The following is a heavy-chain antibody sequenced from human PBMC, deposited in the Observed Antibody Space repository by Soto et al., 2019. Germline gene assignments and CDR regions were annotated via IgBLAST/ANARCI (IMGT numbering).Heavy chain of an antibody. V-gene: IGHV4-30-4*08. D-gene: IGHD2-21*02. CDR2: IHYSGSI. J-gene: IGHJ6*02. Sequence: PSETLSLTCTVSGGSISSDYYHWTWIRQSPGKGLEWIGYIHYSGSILYNPSLKSRVTISVDTSKNQFSLHLSSVTAAETAVYFCAREDDGGDSLDVWGQGTTVTVSS. CDR3: AREDDGGDSLDV. CDR1: GGSISSDYYH.